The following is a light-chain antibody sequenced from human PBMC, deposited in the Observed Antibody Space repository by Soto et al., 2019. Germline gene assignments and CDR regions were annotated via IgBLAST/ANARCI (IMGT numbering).Light chain of an antibody. CDR3: HQSYTAVWT. CDR2: ASS. Sequence: DVQMTQSPSSLSASVGNRVTITCRASQSISTYLNWYQQKPGKAPTLLIYASSRLKSGVPSRFSGSGSCTDLTLSISNMQPEDLATYYGHQSYTAVWTFGQGTKVDI. J-gene: IGKJ1*01. V-gene: IGKV1-39*01. CDR1: QSISTY.